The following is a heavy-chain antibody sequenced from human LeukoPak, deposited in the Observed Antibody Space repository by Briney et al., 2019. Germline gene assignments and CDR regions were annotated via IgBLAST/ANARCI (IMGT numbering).Heavy chain of an antibody. Sequence: PGGSLRLSCAASGFTFSIYAMSWVRQAPGKGLEWVANINQDGSEKYFVDSVKGRFTISRDNAKNSVFLQMNSLTFEDTAVYYCARDGGVSGYDLLDYWGQGTLVTVSS. CDR3: ARDGGVSGYDLLDY. CDR1: GFTFSIYA. V-gene: IGHV3-7*01. J-gene: IGHJ4*02. CDR2: INQDGSEK. D-gene: IGHD5-12*01.